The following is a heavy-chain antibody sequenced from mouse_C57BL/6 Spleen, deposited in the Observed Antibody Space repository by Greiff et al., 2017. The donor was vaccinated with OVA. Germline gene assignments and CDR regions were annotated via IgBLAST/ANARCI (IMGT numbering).Heavy chain of an antibody. Sequence: QVQLQQSGAELAKPGASVKLSCKASGYTFTSYWMHWVKQRPGQGLEWIGYINPSSGYTKYNQKFKDKATLTADTSSSTAYMQLSSLTYEDSAVYYCARYYGSSPYWYFDVWGTGTTVTVSS. CDR3: ARYYGSSPYWYFDV. CDR2: INPSSGYT. J-gene: IGHJ1*03. V-gene: IGHV1-7*01. D-gene: IGHD1-1*01. CDR1: GYTFTSYW.